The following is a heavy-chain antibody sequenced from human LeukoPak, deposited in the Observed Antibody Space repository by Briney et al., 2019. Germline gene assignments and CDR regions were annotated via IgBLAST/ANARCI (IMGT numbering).Heavy chain of an antibody. CDR3: ARERAAAENYMAV. CDR2: INQDGSEK. J-gene: IGHJ6*03. D-gene: IGHD6-13*01. Sequence: GGSLRLSCAASGFTFSSYWMSWVRQAPGKGLEWVANINQDGSEKYYVDSVKGRFIISRDNAKNSLYLQMNSLTVEDTAVYYCARERAAAENYMAVWGKGTTVTVSS. CDR1: GFTFSSYW. V-gene: IGHV3-7*01.